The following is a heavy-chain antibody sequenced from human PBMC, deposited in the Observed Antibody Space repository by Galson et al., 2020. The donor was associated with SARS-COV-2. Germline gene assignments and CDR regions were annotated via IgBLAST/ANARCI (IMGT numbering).Heavy chain of an antibody. CDR1: GFTFRSYT. CDR2: ISSTSTYI. Sequence: GESLKISCVASGFTFRSYTMNWVRQAPGKGLEWVSSISSTSTYIYYADSVKGRFSISRDNAKSSLYLQMNNLRPEDTAVYYCARDSRDALQQGSYYYVDVWGKGTTVTVSS. CDR3: ARDSRDALQQGSYYYVDV. V-gene: IGHV3-21*01. D-gene: IGHD3-16*01. J-gene: IGHJ6*03.